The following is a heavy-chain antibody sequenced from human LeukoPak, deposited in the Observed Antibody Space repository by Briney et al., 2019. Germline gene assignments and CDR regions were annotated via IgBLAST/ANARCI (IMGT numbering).Heavy chain of an antibody. V-gene: IGHV3-74*01. CDR2: INNDGRTS. CDR3: ARFLSYYYGLDV. J-gene: IGHJ6*02. CDR1: GFTFSNYW. Sequence: GGSLRLSCAVSGFTFSNYWMHWVRQAPGKGPVWVSRINNDGRTSNYADFVKGRFTISRDNSKNTLFLQMNSLRVEDTAIYFCARFLSYYYGLDVWGQGTTVTVSS.